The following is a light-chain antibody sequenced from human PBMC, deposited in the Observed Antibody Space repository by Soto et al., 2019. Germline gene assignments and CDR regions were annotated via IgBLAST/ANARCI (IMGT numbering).Light chain of an antibody. Sequence: QSALTQPASVSGSPGQSITISCTGNGSDIGAYNYVSWYQQHPGKAPKLLIHGVTRRPSGVSSRFSASKSAYTASLTISGLQAEDEANYYCSSFTTSYFYVFGPGTKLTVL. CDR1: GSDIGAYNY. V-gene: IGLV2-14*01. CDR3: SSFTTSYFYV. CDR2: GVT. J-gene: IGLJ1*01.